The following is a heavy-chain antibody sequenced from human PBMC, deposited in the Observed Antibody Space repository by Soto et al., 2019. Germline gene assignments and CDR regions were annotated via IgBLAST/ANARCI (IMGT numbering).Heavy chain of an antibody. J-gene: IGHJ6*03. Sequence: QVQLVQSGAEVKKPGASVKVSCKASGYTFTSYDINWVRQATGQGLEWMGWMNPNSGNTGYAQKFQGRVTMTRNTSISTAYMELSSLRSEDTAVYYCARGVADIVVVPAAMKGYYYYYMAVWGTGTTVTVSS. V-gene: IGHV1-8*01. CDR3: ARGVADIVVVPAAMKGYYYYYMAV. CDR1: GYTFTSYD. D-gene: IGHD2-2*01. CDR2: MNPNSGNT.